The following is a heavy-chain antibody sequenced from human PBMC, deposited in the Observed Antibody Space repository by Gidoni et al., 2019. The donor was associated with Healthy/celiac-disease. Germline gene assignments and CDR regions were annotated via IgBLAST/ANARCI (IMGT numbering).Heavy chain of an antibody. CDR2: ISYDGSNK. D-gene: IGHD3-16*01. J-gene: IGHJ3*02. Sequence: QVHLVESGGAVVQPGRSLRLSFAAFGFPFRRYARHWVRQAPGKGLEWVAVISYDGSNKYYAESVKGRFTISRDNSKNTLYLQMNSLRAEDTAVYYCARGGQGYYAPEYAFDIWGQGTMVTVSS. V-gene: IGHV3-30-3*01. CDR1: GFPFRRYA. CDR3: ARGGQGYYAPEYAFDI.